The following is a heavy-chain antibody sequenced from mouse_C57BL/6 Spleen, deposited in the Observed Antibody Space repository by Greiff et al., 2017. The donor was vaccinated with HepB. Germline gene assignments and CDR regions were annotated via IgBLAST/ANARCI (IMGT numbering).Heavy chain of an antibody. CDR1: GFTFSDYG. Sequence: EVQVVESGGGLVKPGGSLKLSCAASGFTFSDYGMHWVRQAPEKGLEWVAYISSGSSTIYYADTVKGRFTISRDNAKNTLFLQRTSLRSEDTAMYYCARQGAVLRGGDFDVWGTGTTVTVSS. CDR3: ARQGAVLRGGDFDV. D-gene: IGHD1-1*01. V-gene: IGHV5-17*01. CDR2: ISSGSSTI. J-gene: IGHJ1*03.